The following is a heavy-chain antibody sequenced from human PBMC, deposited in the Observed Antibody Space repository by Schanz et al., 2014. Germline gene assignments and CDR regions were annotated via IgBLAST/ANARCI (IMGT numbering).Heavy chain of an antibody. J-gene: IGHJ4*02. CDR1: GFTFGSYG. CDR3: AKDSTHIDIVLVPTAIDY. CDR2: ISYDGSNK. V-gene: IGHV3-30*18. D-gene: IGHD2-2*01. Sequence: EQLLQSGGGLVQPGGSLRLSCAASGFTFGSYGMSWVRQGPGKGLEWVAVISYDGSNKYYADSVKGRFTISRDNSKNTLYLHMNTLRSEDTAVYYCAKDSTHIDIVLVPTAIDYWGQGTLVTVSS.